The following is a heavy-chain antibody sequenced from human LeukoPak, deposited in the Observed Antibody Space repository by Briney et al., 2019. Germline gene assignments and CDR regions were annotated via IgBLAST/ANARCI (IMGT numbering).Heavy chain of an antibody. V-gene: IGHV4-59*08. CDR3: ARNSAVATSRSWFDP. CDR1: DGSISNYY. Sequence: SETLSLTCSVFDGSISNYYWSWIRQPPGKGLEWIGYAYYSGSTTYNPSLESRVTISVDTSKNQFSLKLTAVTAADTAAYYCARNSAVATSRSWFDPWGQGTLVTVSS. J-gene: IGHJ5*02. CDR2: AYYSGST. D-gene: IGHD6-19*01.